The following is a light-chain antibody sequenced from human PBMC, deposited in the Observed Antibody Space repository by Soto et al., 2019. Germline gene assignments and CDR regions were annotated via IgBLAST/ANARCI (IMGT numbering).Light chain of an antibody. V-gene: IGLV1-40*01. J-gene: IGLJ3*02. CDR2: G. Sequence: QSVLTQPPSVSGAPGQRVTISCTGSSSNIGAGYPVHWYQQLPGTAPKLLVAGNRPSGVPDRFSVSKSGTSASLAISGLRSEDEATYYCATWEDSLTSPRMFGGGTKLTVL. CDR3: ATWEDSLTSPRM. CDR1: SSNIGAGYP.